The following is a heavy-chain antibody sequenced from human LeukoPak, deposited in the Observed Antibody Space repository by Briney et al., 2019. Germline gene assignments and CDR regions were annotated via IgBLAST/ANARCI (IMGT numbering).Heavy chain of an antibody. J-gene: IGHJ5*02. Sequence: AGGSLRLSCAASGCTFSSYAMSWVRQAPGKGLEWVSTISDSGGNTYYADSVKGRFTISRDNSKNTLYLQINSLRAEDTALYYCAKDGFRGDCIGGSCYPFDPWGQGTLVTVSS. CDR1: GCTFSSYA. CDR3: AKDGFRGDCIGGSCYPFDP. CDR2: ISDSGGNT. V-gene: IGHV3-23*01. D-gene: IGHD2-15*01.